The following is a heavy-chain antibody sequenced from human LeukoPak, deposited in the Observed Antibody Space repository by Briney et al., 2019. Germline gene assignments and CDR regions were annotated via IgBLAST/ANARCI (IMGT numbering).Heavy chain of an antibody. J-gene: IGHJ4*02. CDR1: GYTFSDYG. V-gene: IGHV3-33*01. D-gene: IGHD3-22*01. Sequence: GGSLRLSCTASGYTFSDYGMHWVRQPPGKGLEWVAIIWYDGSNKTYEDSVRGRFTISRDNSKNTLYLQMNSLRAEDTAVYYCARGVDYYENSGTIDYWGQGTLVTVSS. CDR3: ARGVDYYENSGTIDY. CDR2: IWYDGSNK.